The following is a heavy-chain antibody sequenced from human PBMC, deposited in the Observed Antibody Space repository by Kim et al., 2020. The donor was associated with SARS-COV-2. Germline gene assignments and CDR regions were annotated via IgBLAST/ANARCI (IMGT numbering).Heavy chain of an antibody. CDR2: IWKSDNI. Sequence: GGSLRLSCVASGFTFGAYAMHWVRKAPGKGLEWVAGIWKSDNIYYADSVKGRFTISRDNAKNSLFLEMTGLRPEDTALYYCTCDLSGLDCTSTTCYAYGMDVWGQGTTVVVSS. V-gene: IGHV3-9*01. J-gene: IGHJ6*02. CDR3: TCDLSGLDCTSTTCYAYGMDV. D-gene: IGHD2-2*01. CDR1: GFTFGAYA.